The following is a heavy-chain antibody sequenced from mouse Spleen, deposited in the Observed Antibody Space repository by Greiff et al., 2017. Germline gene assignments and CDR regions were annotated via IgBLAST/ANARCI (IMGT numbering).Heavy chain of an antibody. V-gene: IGHV5-16*01. D-gene: IGHD2-14*01. CDR2: INYDGSST. CDR3: ARENYRYDDLHINYAMDY. J-gene: IGHJ4*01. Sequence: EVMLVESEGGLVQPGSSMKLSCTASGFTFSDYYMAWVRQVPEKGLEWVANINYDGSSTYYLDSLKSRFIISRDNAKNILYLQMSSLKSEDTATYYCARENYRYDDLHINYAMDYWGQGTSVTVSS. CDR1: GFTFSDYY.